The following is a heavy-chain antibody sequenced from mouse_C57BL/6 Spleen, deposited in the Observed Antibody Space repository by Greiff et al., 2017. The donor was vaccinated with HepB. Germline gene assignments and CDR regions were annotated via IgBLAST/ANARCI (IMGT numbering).Heavy chain of an antibody. CDR3: TTAGTYAMDY. CDR2: IDPENGDT. J-gene: IGHJ4*01. V-gene: IGHV14-4*01. Sequence: VQLKESGAELVRPGASVKLSCTASGFNIKDDYMHWVKQRPEQGLEWIGWIDPENGDTEYASKFQGKATITADTSSNTAYLQLSSLTSEDTAVYYCTTAGTYAMDYWGQGTSVTVSS. D-gene: IGHD4-1*01. CDR1: GFNIKDDY.